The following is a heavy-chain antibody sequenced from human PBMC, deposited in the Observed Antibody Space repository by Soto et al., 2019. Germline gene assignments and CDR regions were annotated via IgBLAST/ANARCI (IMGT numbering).Heavy chain of an antibody. CDR2: ISNDGGTE. Sequence: QVHLVESGGGVVQPGRSLRLSCAASTLTVSLYGIQWVRQAPGKGLDWVAVISNDGGTEYYADSVKGRFSISRDNSMNTVDMNMNSLRAEDTAMYYCARDSWSGNYKWFDSWGQGTLVTVSS. J-gene: IGHJ5*01. CDR3: ARDSWSGNYKWFDS. D-gene: IGHD3-3*01. CDR1: TLTVSLYG. V-gene: IGHV3-30*03.